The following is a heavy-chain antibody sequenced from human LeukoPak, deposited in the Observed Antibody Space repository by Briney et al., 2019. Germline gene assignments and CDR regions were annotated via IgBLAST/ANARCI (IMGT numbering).Heavy chain of an antibody. CDR1: GFTFSGYT. D-gene: IGHD1-1*01. J-gene: IGHJ4*02. CDR2: ISDDGGST. CDR3: AKGGRQLALDY. Sequence: GGSLRLSCAASGFTFSGYTMHWVRQAPGKGLEWVAVISDDGGSTDHADSVKGRFSISRDNSKHSLHLQMSSLRTDDTAWYYCAKGGRQLALDYWGQGTLVTVSS. V-gene: IGHV3-43*02.